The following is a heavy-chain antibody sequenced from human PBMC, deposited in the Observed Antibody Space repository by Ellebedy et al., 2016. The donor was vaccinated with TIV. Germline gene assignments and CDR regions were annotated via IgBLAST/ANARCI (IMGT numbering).Heavy chain of an antibody. CDR1: GFTVSSNY. J-gene: IGHJ4*03. CDR2: IYSGGST. Sequence: GESLKISCAASGFTVSSNYMSWVRQAPGKGLEWVSVIYSGGSTYYADSVKGRFTISRDNSKNTLYLQMNSLRAEDTAVYYCARKNSSGWTFDYWGQGTTVTVSS. V-gene: IGHV3-53*01. D-gene: IGHD6-19*01. CDR3: ARKNSSGWTFDY.